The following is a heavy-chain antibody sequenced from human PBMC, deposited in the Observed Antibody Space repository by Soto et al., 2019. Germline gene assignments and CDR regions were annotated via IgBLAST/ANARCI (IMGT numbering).Heavy chain of an antibody. J-gene: IGHJ4*02. CDR3: ARVSGHVYATLHGPFDY. CDR1: EFTFNRHA. CDR2: ISHDGRIK. V-gene: IGHV3-30*04. Sequence: ESGGGVVQPGRSLRLSCAASEFTFNRHAMHWVRQAPGKGLEWVAVISHDGRIKYYADSVKGRFTISRDNSMNTLDLQMNRLRAEDTAIYFCARVSGHVYATLHGPFDYWGQGTLVTVSS. D-gene: IGHD2-8*01.